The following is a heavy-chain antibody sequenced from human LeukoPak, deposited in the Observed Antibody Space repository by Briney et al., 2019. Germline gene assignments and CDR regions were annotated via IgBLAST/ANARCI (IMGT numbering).Heavy chain of an antibody. CDR1: GLTFSSYS. CDR3: ARDGLSSGYYLDAFDI. V-gene: IGHV3-21*01. Sequence: GGSLRLSCAASGLTFSSYSMNWVRQAPGKGLEWVSSISSSSSYIYYADSVKGRFAISRDNAKNSLYLQMNSLRAEDTAVYYCARDGLSSGYYLDAFDIWGQGTMVTVSS. CDR2: ISSSSSYI. D-gene: IGHD3-22*01. J-gene: IGHJ3*02.